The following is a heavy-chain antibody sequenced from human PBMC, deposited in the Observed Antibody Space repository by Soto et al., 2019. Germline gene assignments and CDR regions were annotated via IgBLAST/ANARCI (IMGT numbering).Heavy chain of an antibody. D-gene: IGHD6-13*01. Sequence: SETLSLTCAVYGGSFSGYYWSWIRQPPGKGLEWIGEINHSGSTNYNPSLKSRVTISVDTSKNQFSLKLSSVTAADTAVYYCARGRSRSSWYRSSYFDYWGHGTLVTVSS. V-gene: IGHV4-34*01. CDR3: ARGRSRSSWYRSSYFDY. CDR2: INHSGST. CDR1: GGSFSGYY. J-gene: IGHJ4*01.